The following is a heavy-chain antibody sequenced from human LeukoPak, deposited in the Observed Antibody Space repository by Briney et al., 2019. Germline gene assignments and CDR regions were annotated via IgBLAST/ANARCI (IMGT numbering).Heavy chain of an antibody. CDR2: MNSDGSST. Sequence: AERSLRLSCAASGFSFSRYWMHWVRQAPGKGLVWVSRMNSDGSSTNYADSVKGRFTISRDNAKNILYLQMNSLRAEDTAVYHCATGHYYDSSGYYPLPDAFDIWGQGTMVTVSS. J-gene: IGHJ3*02. D-gene: IGHD3-22*01. V-gene: IGHV3-74*01. CDR3: ATGHYYDSSGYYPLPDAFDI. CDR1: GFSFSRYW.